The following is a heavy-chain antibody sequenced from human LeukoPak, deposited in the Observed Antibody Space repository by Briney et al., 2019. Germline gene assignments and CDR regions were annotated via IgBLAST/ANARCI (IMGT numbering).Heavy chain of an antibody. V-gene: IGHV1-2*02. CDR3: ARESGGSCYSCFDY. CDR2: INPNSGGT. D-gene: IGHD2-15*01. J-gene: IGHJ4*02. Sequence: ASVKVSCKASGYTFTGYYMHWVRQAPGQGLEWMGWINPNSGGTNYAQKFQGRVTMTRDTSISTAYMELSRLRSDDTAVYYCARESGGSCYSCFDYWGQGTLVTVSS. CDR1: GYTFTGYY.